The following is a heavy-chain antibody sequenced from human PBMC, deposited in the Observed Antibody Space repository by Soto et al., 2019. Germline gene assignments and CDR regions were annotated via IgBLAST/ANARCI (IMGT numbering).Heavy chain of an antibody. V-gene: IGHV4-59*01. J-gene: IGHJ5*02. Sequence: QVQLQESGPGLVKPSETLSLTCTVSGGSISRNYWNWIRQPPGKGLEWIGYIHYSGSTIYNPSLKSRVIISVDTSKNQFSLKLGSVTAAGTAMYYCATSRGNWFDLWGQGTLVTVSS. CDR1: GGSISRNY. D-gene: IGHD2-2*01. CDR3: ATSRGNWFDL. CDR2: IHYSGST.